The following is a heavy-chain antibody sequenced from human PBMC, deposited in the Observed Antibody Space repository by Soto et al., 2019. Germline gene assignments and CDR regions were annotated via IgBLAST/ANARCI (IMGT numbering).Heavy chain of an antibody. CDR2: IYYSGST. V-gene: IGHV4-59*01. Sequence: PSETLSLTCTVSGGSISSYYWSWIRQPPGKGLEWIGYIYYSGSTNYNPSLKSRVTISVDTSKNQFSLKLSSVTAADTAVYYCASRLWFGESPHLYGMDVWGQGTTVTVSS. D-gene: IGHD3-10*01. J-gene: IGHJ6*02. CDR1: GGSISSYY. CDR3: ASRLWFGESPHLYGMDV.